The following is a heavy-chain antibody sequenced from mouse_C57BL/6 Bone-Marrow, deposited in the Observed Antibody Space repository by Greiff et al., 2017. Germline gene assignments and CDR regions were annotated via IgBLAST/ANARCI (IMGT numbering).Heavy chain of an antibody. V-gene: IGHV1-50*01. CDR3: ARMGLRAFAY. CDR1: GYTFTSYW. D-gene: IGHD2-4*01. CDR2: IDPSGSYT. Sequence: VQLQQSGAELVKPGASVKLSCKASGYTFTSYWMEWVKQRPGQGLEWIGEIDPSGSYTTYNKKFKGKATLTVDKSSSTAYMPLSSQTSAASAVYYGARMGLRAFAYWGQGTLVTVSA. J-gene: IGHJ3*01.